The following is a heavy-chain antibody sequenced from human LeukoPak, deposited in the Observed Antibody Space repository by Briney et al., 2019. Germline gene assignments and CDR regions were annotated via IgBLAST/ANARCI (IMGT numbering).Heavy chain of an antibody. CDR1: GFTFSIYW. V-gene: IGHV3-7*04. CDR2: INQDGSEK. Sequence: GGSLRLSCAASGFTFSIYWMSWVRQAPGKGLEWVANINQDGSEKSYVDSVEGRFTISRDNAKKSLYLHVNSLRAEDTAVYYCARDIYGGHDYWGQGTLLTVSS. CDR3: ARDIYGGHDY. D-gene: IGHD2-21*01. J-gene: IGHJ4*02.